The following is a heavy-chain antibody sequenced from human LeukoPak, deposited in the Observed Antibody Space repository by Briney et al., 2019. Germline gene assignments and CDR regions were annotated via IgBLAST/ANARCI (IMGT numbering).Heavy chain of an antibody. CDR1: GFTFSSYA. J-gene: IGHJ3*02. CDR2: ISSNGGST. Sequence: GGSLRLSCSASGFTFSSYAMHWVRQAPGKGLEYVSAISSNGGSTYYADSVKGRFTISRDNSKNTLYLQMNSLRAEDTAVYYCARIATKYSYGFEDAFDIWGQGTMVTVSS. CDR3: ARIATKYSYGFEDAFDI. V-gene: IGHV3-64*04. D-gene: IGHD5-18*01.